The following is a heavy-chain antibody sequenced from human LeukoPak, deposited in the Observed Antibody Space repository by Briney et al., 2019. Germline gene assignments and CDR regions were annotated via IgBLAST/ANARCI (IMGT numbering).Heavy chain of an antibody. Sequence: SVKVSCKASGGTFSSYAISWVRQAPGQGLEWMGEIIPSFGTPNYAQKFQGKVTITTDEFTSTAYMELSSLRSEATAVYYCARVAQRVRFGVVITPFDYWGQGTLVTVSS. CDR2: IIPSFGTP. CDR1: GGTFSSYA. J-gene: IGHJ4*02. V-gene: IGHV1-69*05. D-gene: IGHD3-3*01. CDR3: ARVAQRVRFGVVITPFDY.